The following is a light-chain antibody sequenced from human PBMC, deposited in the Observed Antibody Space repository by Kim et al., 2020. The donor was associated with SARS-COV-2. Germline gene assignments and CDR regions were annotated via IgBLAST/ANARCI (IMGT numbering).Light chain of an antibody. CDR3: QQLNGFPLT. Sequence: ASLGDRVTITCRASENIGSWLAWYQQKPGKAPSLLIYSTSTLHSGVPSRFSGSGSGTDFTLTVSSLQPEDSAVHYCQQLNGFPLTFGGGTKVDIK. CDR1: ENIGSW. V-gene: IGKV1-12*01. J-gene: IGKJ4*01. CDR2: STS.